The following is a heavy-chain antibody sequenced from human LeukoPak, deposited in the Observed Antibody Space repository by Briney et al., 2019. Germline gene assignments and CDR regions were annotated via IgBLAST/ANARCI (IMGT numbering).Heavy chain of an antibody. CDR1: GFTFSNYL. CDR2: INQDGSET. D-gene: IGHD6-19*01. J-gene: IGHJ4*02. CDR3: ARGKSSGAPGGY. V-gene: IGHV3-7*03. Sequence: GGSLRLSCAASGFTFSNYLMSWVRQAPGKGLEWVANINQDGSETYYVDSVKGRFTISRDNAKNSLYLQMNSLRVEDTAVYYCARGKSSGAPGGYWGQGTLITVSS.